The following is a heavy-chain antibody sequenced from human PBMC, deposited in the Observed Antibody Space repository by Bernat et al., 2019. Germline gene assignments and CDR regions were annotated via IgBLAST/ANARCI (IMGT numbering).Heavy chain of an antibody. J-gene: IGHJ6*02. V-gene: IGHV3-30*18. D-gene: IGHD1-20*01. Sequence: QVQWVESGGGVVQPGRSLRLSCIVFGFTCSNYAMNWVCQAAGKGLEWVAVISYDGSSEYTAESVKGRFTISRDNSKNTLYVKMNSLRAEVTAVYYCAKDIGTITRKYGMDVWGQGTTVTVSS. CDR1: GFTCSNYA. CDR2: ISYDGSSE. CDR3: AKDIGTITRKYGMDV.